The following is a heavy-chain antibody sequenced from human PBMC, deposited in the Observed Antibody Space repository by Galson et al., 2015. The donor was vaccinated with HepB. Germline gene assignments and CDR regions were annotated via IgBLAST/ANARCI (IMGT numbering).Heavy chain of an antibody. V-gene: IGHV3-21*01. CDR2: ISSSSSYI. Sequence: SLRLSCAASGFTFSSYSMNWVRQAPGKGLEWVSSISSSSSYIYYADSVKGRFTISRDNAKNSLYLQMNSLRAEDTAVYYCARDGHSRGYSGHDQRDYFDYWGQGTLVTVSS. CDR3: ARDGHSRGYSGHDQRDYFDY. J-gene: IGHJ4*02. CDR1: GFTFSSYS. D-gene: IGHD5-12*01.